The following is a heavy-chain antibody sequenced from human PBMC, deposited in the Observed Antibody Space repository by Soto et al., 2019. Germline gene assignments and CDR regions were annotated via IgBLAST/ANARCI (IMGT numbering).Heavy chain of an antibody. J-gene: IGHJ6*02. V-gene: IGHV4-30-4*08. CDR1: GGSISTVGHY. CDR3: ARDHAPDYYYYGMDV. CDR2: IYYSGST. Sequence: SETLSLTCSVSGGSISTVGHYWTWIRQPPGKGLEWIGYIYYSGSTYYNPSLKSRVTISVDTSKNQFSLKLSSVTAADTAVYYCARDHAPDYYYYGMDVWGQGTTVTVSS.